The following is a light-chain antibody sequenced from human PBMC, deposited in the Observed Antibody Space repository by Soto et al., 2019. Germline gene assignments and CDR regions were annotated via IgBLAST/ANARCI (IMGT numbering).Light chain of an antibody. CDR2: WSS. J-gene: IGKJ1*01. CDR3: QQYSTSPWT. CDR1: QTIFYSSNRKDY. Sequence: DIVMTQSPDSLAVSLGERATINCRSSQTIFYSSNRKDYLAWYQQKPGQPPRVLIYWSSTRESGVPDRFSGSGSGSDFTLTISNLQAEDVAVYYCQQYSTSPWTFGQGTKVAIK. V-gene: IGKV4-1*01.